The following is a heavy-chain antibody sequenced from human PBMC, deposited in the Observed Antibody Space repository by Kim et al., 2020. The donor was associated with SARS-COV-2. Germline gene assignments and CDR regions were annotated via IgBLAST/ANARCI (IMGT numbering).Heavy chain of an antibody. CDR2: ISYDASHK. V-gene: IGHV3-30*18. CDR3: AKDPYSSSPWSFTDVQPLDP. CDR1: GFIFSNYG. D-gene: IGHD6-13*01. Sequence: GGSLRLSCAASGFIFSNYGIHWVRQAPGKGLEWVAVISYDASHKYYADFVEGRFTISRDNSKNTVYLQMNSLRAEDTAVYYCAKDPYSSSPWSFTDVQPLDPWGQGTQVTVSS. J-gene: IGHJ5*02.